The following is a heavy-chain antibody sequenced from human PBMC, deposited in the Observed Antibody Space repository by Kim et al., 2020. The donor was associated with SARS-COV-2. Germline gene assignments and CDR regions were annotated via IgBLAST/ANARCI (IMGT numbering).Heavy chain of an antibody. Sequence: SETLSLTCAVYGGSFSGYYWSWIRQPPGKGLEWIGEINHSGSTNYNPSLKSRVTISVDTSKNQFSLKLSSVTAADTAVYYCARREKSTKLGGAWYWGQGTLVTVSS. CDR3: ARREKSTKLGGAWY. CDR2: INHSGST. D-gene: IGHD7-27*01. CDR1: GGSFSGYY. J-gene: IGHJ4*02. V-gene: IGHV4-34*01.